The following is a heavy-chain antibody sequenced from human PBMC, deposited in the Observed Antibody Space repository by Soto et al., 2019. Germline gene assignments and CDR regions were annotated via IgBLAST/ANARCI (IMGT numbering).Heavy chain of an antibody. CDR3: ARARGGDSGDYASLFDR. V-gene: IGHV4-30-4*01. CDR2: IHDSGNT. Sequence: ASETLSLTCTVFGGSVSIGDYLWSWIRQHPGKGLEWIGYIHDSGNTYYNPSLKSRVTISLDTSKNQFSLKVTSMTAADTAVYFCARARGGDSGDYASLFDRWGQGNLVTVSS. J-gene: IGHJ5*02. D-gene: IGHD4-17*01. CDR1: GGSVSIGDYL.